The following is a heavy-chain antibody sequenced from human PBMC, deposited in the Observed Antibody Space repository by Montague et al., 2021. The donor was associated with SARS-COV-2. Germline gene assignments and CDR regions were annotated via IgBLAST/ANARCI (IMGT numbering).Heavy chain of an antibody. Sequence: PVLVKPTQTLTLTCTFSGFSLSTSGMCVSWIRQPPGKALEWLARIDWDDDKYYSTSRKTRLTISKDTSKNQVVLTMTNMDPVDTATYYCARILVAAAGSPFDPWGQGTLVTVSS. V-gene: IGHV2-70*11. CDR1: GFSLSTSGMC. J-gene: IGHJ5*02. CDR3: ARILVAAAGSPFDP. CDR2: IDWDDDK. D-gene: IGHD6-13*01.